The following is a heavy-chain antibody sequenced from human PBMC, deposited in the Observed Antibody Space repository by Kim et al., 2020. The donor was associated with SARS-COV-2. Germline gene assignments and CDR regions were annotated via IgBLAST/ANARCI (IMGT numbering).Heavy chain of an antibody. CDR3: ATPNIRYYRFWSGYYDYYFCMDV. V-gene: IGHV3-23*01. J-gene: IGHJ6*02. Sequence: GGSLRLSCAASGFTFSSYAMSWVRQAPGKGLEWVSAISGSGGSTYYADSVKGRFTISRDNSKITLYLQMNSLRADDTAVYYCATPNIRYYRFWSGYYDYYFCMDVWGQGTTVTVSS. CDR2: ISGSGGST. D-gene: IGHD3-3*01. CDR1: GFTFSSYA.